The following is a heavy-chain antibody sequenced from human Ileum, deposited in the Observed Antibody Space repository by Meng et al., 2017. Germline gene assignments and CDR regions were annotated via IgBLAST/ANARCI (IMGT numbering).Heavy chain of an antibody. CDR3: VRHGGKYFDS. CDR1: GGSISSSFY. V-gene: IGHV4-4*02. D-gene: IGHD2-15*01. J-gene: IGHJ4*02. Sequence: GQLQESGPGLVEPSGTVSLTCTVSGGSISSSFYWSWVRQSPGKGLEWIGQIYLAGSPNYNPSLESRVTISVDKSKNQFSLRLTSVTAADTAIFYCVRHGGKYFDSWGQGTLVTVSS. CDR2: IYLAGSP.